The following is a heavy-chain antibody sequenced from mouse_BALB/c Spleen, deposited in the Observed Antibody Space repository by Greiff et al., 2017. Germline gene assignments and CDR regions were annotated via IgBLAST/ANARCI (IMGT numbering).Heavy chain of an antibody. CDR3: ARGAYYRYLFAY. D-gene: IGHD2-14*01. CDR1: GYTFTDYN. J-gene: IGHJ3*01. Sequence: VQLKESGPELVKPGASVKISCKASGYTFTDYNMHWVKQSHGKSLEWIGYIYPYNGGTGYNQKFKSKATLTVDNSSSTAYMELRSLTSEDSAVYYCARGAYYRYLFAYWGQGTLVTVSA. CDR2: IYPYNGGT. V-gene: IGHV1S29*02.